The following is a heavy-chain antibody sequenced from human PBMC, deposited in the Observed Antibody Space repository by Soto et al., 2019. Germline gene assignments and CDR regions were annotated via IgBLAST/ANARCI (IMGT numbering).Heavy chain of an antibody. J-gene: IGHJ4*02. V-gene: IGHV4-34*01. CDR2: INHRGNT. CDR3: ASGNDYGDYGEY. Sequence: WIRQPPGKGLEWIGEINHRGNTNSNPSLKSRVTISVDTSKNQVSLKVSSVTAADTAVHYCASGNDYGDYGEYWGQGTLVTVSS. D-gene: IGHD4-17*01.